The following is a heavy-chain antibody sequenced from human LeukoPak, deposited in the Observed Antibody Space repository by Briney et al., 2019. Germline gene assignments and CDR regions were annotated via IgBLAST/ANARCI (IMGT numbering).Heavy chain of an antibody. CDR3: ARHLGYNWNYGGWFDP. CDR2: LSKSGNT. CDR1: GGSISSYY. J-gene: IGHJ5*02. Sequence: SETLSLTCTVSGGSISSYYWSWIRLPPGKGLEWIGYLSKSGNTNYNPSLKSRVTISVDTSKNQFSLKLSSVTAADTAVYYCARHLGYNWNYGGWFDPWGQGTLVTVSS. D-gene: IGHD1-7*01. V-gene: IGHV4-59*08.